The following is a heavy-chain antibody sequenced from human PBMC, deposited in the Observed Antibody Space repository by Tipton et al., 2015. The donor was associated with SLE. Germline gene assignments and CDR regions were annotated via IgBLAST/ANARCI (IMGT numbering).Heavy chain of an antibody. CDR2: IYYSGST. V-gene: IGHV4-59*01. CDR1: GGSISYYY. J-gene: IGHJ5*02. CDR3: AKGGDWFDP. Sequence: TLSLTCNVSGGSISYYYWSWVRQPPGKGLEWIGYIYYSGSTYYNPSLKSRVSTSVDTSKNQFSLKLNSVTAPDTAVYYCAKGGDWFDPWGQGTLVTVSS.